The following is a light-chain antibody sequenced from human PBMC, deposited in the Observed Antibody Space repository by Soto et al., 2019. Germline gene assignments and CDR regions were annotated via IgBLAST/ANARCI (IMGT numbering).Light chain of an antibody. CDR3: MQALQTPNT. CDR2: LGS. J-gene: IGKJ2*01. Sequence: DIVMTQSPLSLPVSPGEPASISCRSSQSLLHSNGRNYLDWYVQKPGQSPHLLIYLGSERASGVPDRISGSGSGTDFTLQISRVEAEDVGVYYCMQALQTPNTFGQGTKLEIK. V-gene: IGKV2-28*01. CDR1: QSLLHSNGRNY.